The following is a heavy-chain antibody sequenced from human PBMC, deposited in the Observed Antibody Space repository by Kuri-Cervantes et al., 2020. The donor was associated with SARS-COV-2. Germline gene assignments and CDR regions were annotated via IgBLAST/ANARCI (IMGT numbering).Heavy chain of an antibody. V-gene: IGHV1-69*13. CDR2: IIPIFGTA. Sequence: SVKVSCKASGGTFSSYAISWVRQAPGQGLERMGGIIPIFGTANYAQKFQGRVTITADESTSTAYMELSSLRSEDTAVYYCARAYCSSTSCHDRYYYYMDFWGKGTTVTVSS. CDR1: GGTFSSYA. J-gene: IGHJ6*03. D-gene: IGHD2-2*01. CDR3: ARAYCSSTSCHDRYYYYMDF.